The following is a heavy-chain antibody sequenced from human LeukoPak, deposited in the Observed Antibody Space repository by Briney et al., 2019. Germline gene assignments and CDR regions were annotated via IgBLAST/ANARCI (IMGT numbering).Heavy chain of an antibody. CDR3: ARVETPGIAAAAFDY. V-gene: IGHV4-4*02. CDR2: IYHSGST. D-gene: IGHD6-13*01. CDR1: GGSISSSNW. Sequence: SEILSLACAVSGGSISSSNWWSWVRQPPGKGLEWIGEIYHSGSTNYNPSLKSRVTISVDKSKNQFSLKLSSVTAADTAVYYCARVETPGIAAAAFDYWGQGTLVTVSS. J-gene: IGHJ4*02.